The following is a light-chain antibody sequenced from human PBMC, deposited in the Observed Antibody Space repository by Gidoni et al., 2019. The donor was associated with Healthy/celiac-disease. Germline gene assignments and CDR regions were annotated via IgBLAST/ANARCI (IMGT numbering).Light chain of an antibody. CDR2: QDN. CDR1: KLGDKY. J-gene: IGLJ2*01. Sequence: SYELTQPPSVSVSPGQTAIITCSGDKLGDKYACWYQQKPGQSPVLVIYQDNKRPSGIPERFSGSNSGNTATLTISGTQAMDEADYYWQAWDSSTVFGGGTKLTVL. CDR3: QAWDSSTV. V-gene: IGLV3-1*01.